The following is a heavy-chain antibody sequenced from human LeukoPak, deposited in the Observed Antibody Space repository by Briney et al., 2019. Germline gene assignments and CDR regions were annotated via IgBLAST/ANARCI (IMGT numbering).Heavy chain of an antibody. CDR3: ANTVTTYYYYGMDV. D-gene: IGHD4-17*01. CDR2: ISYDGSNK. CDR1: GFTFSSYG. V-gene: IGHV3-30*18. Sequence: GRSLRLSCAASGFTFSSYGMHWVRQAPGKGLEWVAVISYDGSNKYYADSVKGRFTISRDNSKNTLYLQMNSLKAEDTAVYYCANTVTTYYYYGMDVWGKGTTVTVSS. J-gene: IGHJ6*04.